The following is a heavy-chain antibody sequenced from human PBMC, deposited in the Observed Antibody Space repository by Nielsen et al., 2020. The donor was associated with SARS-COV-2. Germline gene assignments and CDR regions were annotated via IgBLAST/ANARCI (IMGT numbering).Heavy chain of an antibody. V-gene: IGHV1-3*01. J-gene: IGHJ4*02. D-gene: IGHD5-18*01. CDR3: ARGEGSYGYPPDY. Sequence: ASVKVSCKASGYTFTSYAMHWVRQAPGQRLEWMGWINAGNGNTKYSQKFQGRVTITRDTSASTAYMELSSLRSDDTAVYYCARGEGSYGYPPDYWGQGTLVTVSS. CDR1: GYTFTSYA. CDR2: INAGNGNT.